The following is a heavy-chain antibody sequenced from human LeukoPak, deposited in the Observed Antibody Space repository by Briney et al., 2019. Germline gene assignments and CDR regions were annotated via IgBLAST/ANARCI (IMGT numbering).Heavy chain of an antibody. V-gene: IGHV3-53*01. Sequence: PGGSLRLSCAASGFIVRNYYLSWVRQAPGKGLEWVSVIYSGGSTYYADPVKGRFTISRDNSKNTLYLQMNSLRAEDTAVYYCAKARTVVAATLFDYWGQGTLVTVSS. CDR1: GFIVRNYY. CDR2: IYSGGST. D-gene: IGHD2-15*01. CDR3: AKARTVVAATLFDY. J-gene: IGHJ4*02.